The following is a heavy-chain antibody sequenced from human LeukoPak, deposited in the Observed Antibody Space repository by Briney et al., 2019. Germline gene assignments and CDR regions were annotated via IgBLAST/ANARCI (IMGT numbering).Heavy chain of an antibody. J-gene: IGHJ4*02. CDR3: ARLGLYTSSWHRYYYFDY. CDR1: GGSFNDYS. V-gene: IGHV4-34*01. Sequence: SETLSLTCGVHGGSFNDYSWTWIRQSPGKGLEWIGEINHSGSASFNPSLKSRFTMSVDASKNQFSLRLSSVTAADTAVYYCARLGLYTSSWHRYYYFDYWGQGTRSPSPQ. CDR2: INHSGSA. D-gene: IGHD6-13*01.